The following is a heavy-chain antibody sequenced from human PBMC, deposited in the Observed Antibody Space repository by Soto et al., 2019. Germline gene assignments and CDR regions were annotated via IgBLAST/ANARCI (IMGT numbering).Heavy chain of an antibody. J-gene: IGHJ4*02. CDR1: GFTFSNFG. D-gene: IGHD2-15*01. CDR3: VRGSDVARQELDY. Sequence: QVQVVESGGGGVQPGRSLRLSCAASGFTFSNFGMHWVRQAPGKGLEWVAAISSDGSDKYYLDSVKGRFIISRDNSKNTLFLQMNSLRVEDTAVYYCVRGSDVARQELDYWGQGTLVTVSS. CDR2: ISSDGSDK. V-gene: IGHV3-30*03.